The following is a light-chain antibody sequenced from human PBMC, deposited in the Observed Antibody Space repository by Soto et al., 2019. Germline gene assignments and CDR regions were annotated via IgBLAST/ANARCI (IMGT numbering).Light chain of an antibody. CDR1: NNDVGAFHL. Sequence: QSALTQPASVSGSPGQSITTSCTGTNNDVGAFHLVSWYQQHPVKAPKLIIFGVTERPSGVSNRFSGSKSANTASLTISGLQAEDEGDYYCCSYAGSGNYWIFGGGTKLAVL. V-gene: IGLV2-23*02. CDR2: GVT. J-gene: IGLJ2*01. CDR3: CSYAGSGNYWI.